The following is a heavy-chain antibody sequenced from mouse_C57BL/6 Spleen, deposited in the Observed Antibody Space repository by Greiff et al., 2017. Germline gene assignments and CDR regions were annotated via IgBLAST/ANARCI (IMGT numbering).Heavy chain of an antibody. D-gene: IGHD1-1*01. CDR3: ARAFITTVVEVPYFDY. J-gene: IGHJ2*01. CDR2: IHPNSGST. CDR1: GYTFTSYW. V-gene: IGHV1-64*01. Sequence: QVQLQQPGAELVKPGASVKLSCKASGYTFTSYWMHWVKQRPGQGLEWIGMIHPNSGSTNYNEKFKSKATLTVDKSSSTAYMQLSSLTSENSAVYYCARAFITTVVEVPYFDYWGQGTTLTVSS.